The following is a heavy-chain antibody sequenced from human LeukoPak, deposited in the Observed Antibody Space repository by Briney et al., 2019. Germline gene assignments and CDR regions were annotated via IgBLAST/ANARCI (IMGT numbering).Heavy chain of an antibody. Sequence: GGSLRLSCAASGFTFSSYGMHWVRQAPGKGLEWVAFIRYDGSNKYYADSVKGRFTISRDNSKNTLYLQMNSLRAEDTAVYYCAKDGKRETYYDISTGQSMPDYWGQGTLVTVSS. J-gene: IGHJ4*02. CDR1: GFTFSSYG. CDR2: IRYDGSNK. CDR3: AKDGKRETYYDISTGQSMPDY. V-gene: IGHV3-30*02. D-gene: IGHD3-9*01.